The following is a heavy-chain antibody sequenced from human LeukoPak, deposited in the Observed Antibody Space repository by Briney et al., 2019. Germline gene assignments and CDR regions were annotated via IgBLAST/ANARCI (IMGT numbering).Heavy chain of an antibody. V-gene: IGHV1-2*02. D-gene: IGHD2/OR15-2a*01. CDR2: INPNSGGT. CDR1: GYTFTGYY. CDR3: ARGPRLLRGWFDP. Sequence: GASVKVSCKASGYTFTGYYMHWVRQAPGQGLEWMGWINPNSGGTNYAQKFQGRVTMTKDTSISTAYMELSRLRSDDTAVYYCARGPRLLRGWFDPWGQGTLVTVSS. J-gene: IGHJ5*02.